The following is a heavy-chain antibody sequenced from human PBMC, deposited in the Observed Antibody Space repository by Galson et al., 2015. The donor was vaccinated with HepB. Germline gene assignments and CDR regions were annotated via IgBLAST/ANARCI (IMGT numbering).Heavy chain of an antibody. V-gene: IGHV3-9*01. CDR2: ISWNSGSI. CDR3: AKVECSGGSCYHFDY. Sequence: SLRLSCAASGFTFDDYARHWVRQAPGKGLEWVSGISWNSGSIGYADSVKGRFTISRDNAKNSLYLQMNSLRAEDTALYYCAKVECSGGSCYHFDYWGQGTLVTVSS. D-gene: IGHD2-15*01. CDR1: GFTFDDYA. J-gene: IGHJ4*02.